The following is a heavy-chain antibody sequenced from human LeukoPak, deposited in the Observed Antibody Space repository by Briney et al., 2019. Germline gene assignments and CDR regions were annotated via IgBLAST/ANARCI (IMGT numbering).Heavy chain of an antibody. J-gene: IGHJ4*02. CDR2: INQDGSEE. D-gene: IGHD5-12*01. V-gene: IGHV3-7*01. CDR3: VRDGGVSGYDLLDY. CDR1: GFTFSNYW. Sequence: GGSLRLSCAASGFTFSNYWMTWVRQAPGKGLEWVAHINQDGSEEHYMDSVKARFTISRDNAKNSLSLQMNSLRAEDTAVYYCVRDGGVSGYDLLDYWGQGSLVTVSS.